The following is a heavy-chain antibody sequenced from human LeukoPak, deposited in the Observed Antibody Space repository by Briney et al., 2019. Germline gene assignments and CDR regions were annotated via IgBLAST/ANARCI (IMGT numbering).Heavy chain of an antibody. CDR2: ISSSCSTI. CDR1: GFTFSSYE. V-gene: IGHV3-48*03. CDR3: ATTLYSSSWLSAYYYYYYMDV. Sequence: GGSLRLSCAASGFTFSSYEMNWVRQAPGKGLGWVSYISSSCSTIYYADFVKGRFTISSDNAKNSLYLQMNSLRAEDTAVYYCATTLYSSSWLSAYYYYYYMDVWGKGTTVTVSS. J-gene: IGHJ6*03. D-gene: IGHD6-13*01.